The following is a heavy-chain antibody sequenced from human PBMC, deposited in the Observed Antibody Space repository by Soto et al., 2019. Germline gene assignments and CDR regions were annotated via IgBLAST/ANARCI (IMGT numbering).Heavy chain of an antibody. Sequence: GRSQRLSYAASGFTFTRYSMNWVRQAPGKGLEWVSSISSTTNYIYYGDSMKGRFTISRDNAKNSLYLEMNSLRAEDTAVYYCARESEDLTSNFDYWGQGTLVTVSS. V-gene: IGHV3-21*06. CDR2: ISSTTNYI. CDR1: GFTFTRYS. CDR3: ARESEDLTSNFDY. J-gene: IGHJ4*02.